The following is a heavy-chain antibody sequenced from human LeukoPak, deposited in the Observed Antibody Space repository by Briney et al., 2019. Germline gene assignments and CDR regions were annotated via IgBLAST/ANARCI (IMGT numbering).Heavy chain of an antibody. CDR1: GGSLEGLY. V-gene: IGHV4-59*11. CDR3: TRGGGSGYYFGIPRYYFDA. CDR2: VFHTGVT. D-gene: IGHD3-22*01. Sequence: SETLSLTCTVSGGSLEGLYWSWIRQSPEKGLEWIGNVFHTGVTSYNLSLKSRVTISVDTSRSQFSLTMTSMTAADTAIYYCTRGGGSGYYFGIPRYYFDAWGQGVLVTVSS. J-gene: IGHJ4*02.